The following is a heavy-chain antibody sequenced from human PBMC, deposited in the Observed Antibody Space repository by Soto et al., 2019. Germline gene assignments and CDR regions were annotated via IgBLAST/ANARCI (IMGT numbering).Heavy chain of an antibody. CDR2: ISGSGGSI. CDR3: VKGYWKGDV. Sequence: EVQLLESGGGLVQPGGSLRLSCAASGFTFSTYAMNWVRQARGNGVEGVSAISGSGGSIHYADSVKGRFTISRDNSKNTLYLQMNSLRDEDTAVYHCVKGYWKGDVWGQGTTVTVSS. J-gene: IGHJ6*02. CDR1: GFTFSTYA. V-gene: IGHV3-23*01. D-gene: IGHD1-1*01.